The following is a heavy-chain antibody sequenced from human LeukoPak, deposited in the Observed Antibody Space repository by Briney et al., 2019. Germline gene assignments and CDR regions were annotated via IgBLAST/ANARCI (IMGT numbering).Heavy chain of an antibody. CDR1: GYTFTSYD. V-gene: IGHV1-8*01. CDR2: MNPNSGNT. J-gene: IGHJ5*02. Sequence: ASVKVSCKASGYTFTSYDINWVRQATGQGLEWMGWMNPNSGNTGYAQKFQGRVTMTRNTSISTAYMELSSVTAADTAVYYCARALQDSSSYWLRFLFDPWGQGTLVTVSS. CDR3: ARALQDSSSYWLRFLFDP. D-gene: IGHD3-22*01.